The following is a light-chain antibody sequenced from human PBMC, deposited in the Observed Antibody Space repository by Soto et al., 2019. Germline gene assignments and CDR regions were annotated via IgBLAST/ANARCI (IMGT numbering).Light chain of an antibody. CDR1: SSDIGRYNY. Sequence: QSVLTQPPSASGSPGQSVTISCTGTSSDIGRYNYVSWYQQHPGKAPKLMIYEVSKRPSGVPDRFSGSKSGDTASLTVSGLQAEDEADYYCSSYAGTKGGLFGGGTKLTVL. V-gene: IGLV2-8*01. CDR2: EVS. CDR3: SSYAGTKGGL. J-gene: IGLJ2*01.